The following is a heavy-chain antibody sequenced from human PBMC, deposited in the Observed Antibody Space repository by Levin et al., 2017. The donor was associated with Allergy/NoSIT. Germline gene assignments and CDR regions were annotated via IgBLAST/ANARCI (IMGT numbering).Heavy chain of an antibody. CDR3: ARERTYCSSTSCSYWFDP. CDR1: GFTFSSYA. V-gene: IGHV3-30*04. Sequence: GESLKISCAASGFTFSSYAMHWVRQAPGKGLEWVAVISYDGSNKYYADSVKGRFTISRDNSKNTLYLQMNSLRAEDTAVYYCARERTYCSSTSCSYWFDPWGQGTLVTVSS. D-gene: IGHD2-2*01. J-gene: IGHJ5*02. CDR2: ISYDGSNK.